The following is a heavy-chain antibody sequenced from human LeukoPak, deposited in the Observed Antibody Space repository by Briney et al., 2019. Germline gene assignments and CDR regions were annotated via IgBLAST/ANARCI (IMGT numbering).Heavy chain of an antibody. CDR3: AKRTCSGSTCCPLDS. J-gene: IGHJ4*02. CDR2: IIGNGGST. CDR1: GFTFSVAG. D-gene: IGHD2-2*01. Sequence: GGSLRLSCAASGFTFSVAGMHWVRQAPGKGLEWVSAIIGNGGSTYYTDSVQGRFTISRDNSKNTLYLQMNSLRAEDTGVYYCAKRTCSGSTCCPLDSWGQGTLVTVSS. V-gene: IGHV3-23*01.